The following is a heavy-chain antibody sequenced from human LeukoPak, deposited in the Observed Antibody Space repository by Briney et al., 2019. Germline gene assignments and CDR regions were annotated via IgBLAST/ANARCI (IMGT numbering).Heavy chain of an antibody. Sequence: GGSLRLSCAASGFTVSSNYMSWVRQAPGKGLEWVSYISSSGSSIYYADSVKGRFTISRDNAKNSLHLQMNSLRAEDTAVYYCARPGYYYGMDVWGQGTTVTVSS. CDR3: ARPGYYYGMDV. D-gene: IGHD3-10*01. CDR1: GFTVSSNY. V-gene: IGHV3-11*04. J-gene: IGHJ6*02. CDR2: ISSSGSSI.